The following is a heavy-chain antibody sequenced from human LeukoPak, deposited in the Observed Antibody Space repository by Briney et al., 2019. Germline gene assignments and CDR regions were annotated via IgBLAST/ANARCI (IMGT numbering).Heavy chain of an antibody. D-gene: IGHD3-10*01. J-gene: IGHJ5*02. CDR3: ATGLPGGP. CDR2: VDPEDGET. V-gene: IGHV1-69-2*01. CDR1: GYTFTDYY. Sequence: ASVKVSCKASGYTFTDYYMHWVQQAPGKGLEWMGRVDPEDGETIYAEKFQGRVTITADTSTVTAYMELSSLRSEDTAVYYCATGLPGGPWGQGTLVTVSS.